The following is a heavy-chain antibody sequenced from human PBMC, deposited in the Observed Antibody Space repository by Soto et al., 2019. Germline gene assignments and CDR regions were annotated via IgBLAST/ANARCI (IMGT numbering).Heavy chain of an antibody. CDR1: GGSITSSNYY. CDR3: ARQDDFWSGSNWFDP. J-gene: IGHJ5*02. Sequence: QLQLQQSGPGLVKPSEILSLTCTVSGGSITSSNYYWGWIRQPPGKGLEWIGNVYYNGFTYYNPSLKSRVTISVDTSMNHFSLKLTSVTAADTAVYYCARQDDFWSGSNWFDPWGQGTLVTVSS. V-gene: IGHV4-39*01. CDR2: VYYNGFT. D-gene: IGHD3-3*01.